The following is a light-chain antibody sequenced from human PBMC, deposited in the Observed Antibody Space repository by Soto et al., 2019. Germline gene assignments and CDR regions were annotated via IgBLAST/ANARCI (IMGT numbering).Light chain of an antibody. V-gene: IGKV3-20*01. CDR1: QNVDSNY. CDR3: QHYGSLSWT. J-gene: IGKJ1*01. Sequence: EIASTQSPCTLHSPPGQSATLSCSPSQNVDSNYLAWYQQKPGQAPRIIIFGASGRATGIPDRFSGSGSGTDFTLTISRLEPEDFAVYYCQHYGSLSWTFGQGTKVDI. CDR2: GAS.